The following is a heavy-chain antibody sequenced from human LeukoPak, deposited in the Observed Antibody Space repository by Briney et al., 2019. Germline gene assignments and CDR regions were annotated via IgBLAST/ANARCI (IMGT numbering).Heavy chain of an antibody. V-gene: IGHV4-59*01. Sequence: PSETLSLTCTVSGGSISSYYWSWIRQPPGKGLEWIGYIYYSGSTNYNPSLKSRVTISVDTSKNQFSLKLSSVTAADTAVYYCAREGGRKQLGYWGQGTLVTVSS. D-gene: IGHD6-6*01. CDR1: GGSISSYY. CDR2: IYYSGST. J-gene: IGHJ4*02. CDR3: AREGGRKQLGY.